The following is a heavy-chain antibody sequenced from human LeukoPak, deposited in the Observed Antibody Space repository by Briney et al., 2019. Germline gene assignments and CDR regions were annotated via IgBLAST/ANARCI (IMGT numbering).Heavy chain of an antibody. D-gene: IGHD6-13*01. Sequence: ASVKVSCKASGYTFTGYHMHWVRQAPGQGLEWMGRISAYNGNTNYAQRLQGRVTMTTDTSTSTAYMELRSLRSDDTAVYYCAREQQLDYWGQGTLVTVSS. CDR1: GYTFTGYH. V-gene: IGHV1-18*04. J-gene: IGHJ4*02. CDR3: AREQQLDY. CDR2: ISAYNGNT.